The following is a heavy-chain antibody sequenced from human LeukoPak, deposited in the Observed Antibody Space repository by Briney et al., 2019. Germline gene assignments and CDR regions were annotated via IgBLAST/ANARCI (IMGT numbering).Heavy chain of an antibody. CDR3: ARYGVAARSEKYFQH. D-gene: IGHD6-6*01. CDR1: GCSFTSYW. J-gene: IGHJ1*01. V-gene: IGHV5-51*01. Sequence: GESLKISCKGSGCSFTSYWIGWVRQMPGKGLEWMGIIYPGDSDTRYSPSFQGQVTISADKSISTAYLQWSSLKASDTAMYYCARYGVAARSEKYFQHWGQGTLVTVSS. CDR2: IYPGDSDT.